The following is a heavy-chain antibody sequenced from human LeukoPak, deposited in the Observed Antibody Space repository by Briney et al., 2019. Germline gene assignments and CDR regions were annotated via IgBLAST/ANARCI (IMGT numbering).Heavy chain of an antibody. Sequence: PGGSLRLSCAASGFTVSSYHMSWVRQPPGKGLEWVSIIYSDGSTYYADSVKGRFTISRDNSKNTLYLQMNSLRAEDTAVYYCACGAVTTRPYDYWGQGTLVTVSS. V-gene: IGHV3-53*01. CDR3: ACGAVTTRPYDY. D-gene: IGHD4-17*01. CDR1: GFTVSSYH. J-gene: IGHJ4*02. CDR2: IYSDGST.